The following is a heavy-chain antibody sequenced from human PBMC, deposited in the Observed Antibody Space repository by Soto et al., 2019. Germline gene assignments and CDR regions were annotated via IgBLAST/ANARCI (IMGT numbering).Heavy chain of an antibody. D-gene: IGHD3-10*01. V-gene: IGHV3-30*18. CDR3: AKDSSLYYYGSGPLDY. J-gene: IGHJ4*02. Sequence: PGGSLRLSCAASGFIFSSYGMHWVRQAPGKGLEWVAVISYDGSNKYYADSVKGRFTISRDNSKNTLYLQMNSLRAEDTAVYYCAKDSSLYYYGSGPLDYWGQGTLVTVSS. CDR1: GFIFSSYG. CDR2: ISYDGSNK.